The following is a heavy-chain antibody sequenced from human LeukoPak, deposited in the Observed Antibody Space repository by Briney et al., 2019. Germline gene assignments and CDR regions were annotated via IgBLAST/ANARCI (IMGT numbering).Heavy chain of an antibody. V-gene: IGHV3-23*01. CDR3: ARRAGAYSHPYDY. CDR1: GFTFSSRDW. J-gene: IGHJ4*02. Sequence: GGSLRLSCVASGFTFSSRDWMTWVRQAPGKGLEWVSGISGSGGSTYYADSVKGRFTISRDNSKNTLYLQMNSLRAEDTAVYYCARRAGAYSHPYDYWGQGTLVTVSS. D-gene: IGHD4/OR15-4a*01. CDR2: ISGSGGST.